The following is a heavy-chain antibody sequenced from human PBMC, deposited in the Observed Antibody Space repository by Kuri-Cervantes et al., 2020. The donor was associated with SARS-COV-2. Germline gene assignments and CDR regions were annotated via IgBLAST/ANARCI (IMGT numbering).Heavy chain of an antibody. CDR1: GFTFSSYA. CDR2: ISSSSSTI. J-gene: IGHJ4*02. Sequence: GESLKISCAASGFTFSSYAMHWVRQAPGKGLEWVSYISSSSSTIYYADSVKGRFTISRDNAKTSLYLQMNSLRAEDTAVYYCAREGSRSSSHPVYYWGQGTLVTVSS. D-gene: IGHD6-6*01. V-gene: IGHV3-48*01. CDR3: AREGSRSSSHPVYY.